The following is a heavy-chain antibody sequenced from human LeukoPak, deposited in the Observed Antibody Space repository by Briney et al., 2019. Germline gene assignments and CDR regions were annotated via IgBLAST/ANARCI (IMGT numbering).Heavy chain of an antibody. CDR2: IIPIFGTA. CDR1: GGTFSSYA. CDR3: ARGHNTYYYDSSGSTLPVY. V-gene: IGHV1-69*13. J-gene: IGHJ4*02. D-gene: IGHD3-22*01. Sequence: ASVKVSCKASGGTFSSYAISWVRQAPGQGLEWMGGIIPIFGTANYAQKFQGRVTITADESTSTAYMELSSLRSEDTAVYYCARGHNTYYYDSSGSTLPVYWGQGTLVTASS.